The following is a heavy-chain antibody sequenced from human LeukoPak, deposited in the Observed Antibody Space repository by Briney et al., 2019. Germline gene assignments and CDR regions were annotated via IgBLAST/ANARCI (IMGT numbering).Heavy chain of an antibody. CDR2: IYTSGST. V-gene: IGHV4-4*09. D-gene: IGHD2-15*01. CDR3: PRLVCSGGSCYVLNYTWFDP. Sequence: SETLSLTCTVSGGSISSYYWSWIRQPPGKGLEWIGYIYTSGSTNYNPSLKSRVTISVDTSKNQFSLKLSSVTAADTAVYYCPRLVCSGGSCYVLNYTWFDPWGQGTLVTVSS. CDR1: GGSISSYY. J-gene: IGHJ5*02.